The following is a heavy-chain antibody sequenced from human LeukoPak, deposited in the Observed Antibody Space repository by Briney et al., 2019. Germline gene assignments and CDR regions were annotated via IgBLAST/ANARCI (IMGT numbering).Heavy chain of an antibody. V-gene: IGHV3-30-3*01. CDR3: ARGYSGSYEYYFDY. Sequence: PGGSLRLSCTASGFTFSSYAVHWVRQAPGKGLEWVAIISYIGNNKYYAASVKGRFTISRDNSKNTLYLQMNSLRAEDTAVYYCARGYSGSYEYYFDYWGQGTLVTVSS. CDR2: ISYIGNNK. J-gene: IGHJ4*02. CDR1: GFTFSSYA. D-gene: IGHD1-26*01.